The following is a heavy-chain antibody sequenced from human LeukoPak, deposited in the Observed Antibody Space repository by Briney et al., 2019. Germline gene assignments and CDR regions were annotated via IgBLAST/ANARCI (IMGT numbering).Heavy chain of an antibody. V-gene: IGHV3-11*04. Sequence: PGGSLRLSCAASGFTLSDYCMNWIRQTPGKGLEWVSYITSGSSTYYGDSVKGRVTISRDNAKNSLYLQMNSLTAEDTAVYYCARGGYRYDYYYYMDVWGKGTTVTVSS. CDR3: ARGGYRYDYYYYMDV. CDR1: GFTLSDYC. CDR2: ITSGSST. J-gene: IGHJ6*03. D-gene: IGHD5-18*01.